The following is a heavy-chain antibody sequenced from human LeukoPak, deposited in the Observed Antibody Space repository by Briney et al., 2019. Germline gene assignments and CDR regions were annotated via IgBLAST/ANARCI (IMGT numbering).Heavy chain of an antibody. J-gene: IGHJ4*02. V-gene: IGHV3-30*01. CDR1: GFIFSNYA. CDR2: ISSDGSKT. D-gene: IGHD3-22*01. Sequence: PGRSPRLSCAASGFIFSNYAMHWVRQAPGKGLEWVALISSDGSKTYHADSVKGRFSISRDNSKNTLYLQLNSLRAEDTSVYYCARDSDAYYYDSSGYYPDYWGQGTLVTVSS. CDR3: ARDSDAYYYDSSGYYPDY.